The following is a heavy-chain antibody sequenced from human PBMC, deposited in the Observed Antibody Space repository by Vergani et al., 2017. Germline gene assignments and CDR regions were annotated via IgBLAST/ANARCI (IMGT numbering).Heavy chain of an antibody. CDR2: IYSGGST. D-gene: IGHD2-2*01. V-gene: IGHV3-53*04. Sequence: EVQLVESGGGLVQPGGSLRLSCAASGFTVSSNYMSWVRQAPGKGLGWVSVIYSGGSTYYADSVKGRFTISRQNSKTTLYLQMNSLRAEDTAVYYCARXREGYCSITSCRYYYFDYWGQGTLVTVSS. J-gene: IGHJ4*02. CDR1: GFTVSSNY. CDR3: ARXREGYCSITSCRYYYFDY.